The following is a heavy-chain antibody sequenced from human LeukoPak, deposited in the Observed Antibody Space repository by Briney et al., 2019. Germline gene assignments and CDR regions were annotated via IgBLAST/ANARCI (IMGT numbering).Heavy chain of an antibody. CDR2: IVVGSGNT. V-gene: IGHV1-58*01. CDR3: AADRDYGGNNGWYFDL. J-gene: IGHJ2*01. D-gene: IGHD4-23*01. CDR1: GFTFTSSA. Sequence: ASVKVSCKASGFTFTSSAVQWVRQARGQRLEWIGWIVVGSGNTNYAQKFQERVTITRDMSTSTAYMELSSLRSEDTAVYYCAADRDYGGNNGWYFDLWGRGTLVTVSS.